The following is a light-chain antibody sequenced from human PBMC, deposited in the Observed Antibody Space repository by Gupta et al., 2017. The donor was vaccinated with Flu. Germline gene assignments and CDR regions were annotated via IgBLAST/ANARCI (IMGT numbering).Light chain of an antibody. CDR1: QSLRHNY. CDR2: GAS. Sequence: ENLLPHSPRTLSLSPRERVPLSCRASQSLRHNYLAWYQQKRGQPPRLLIYGASNRATGIPDRFSGSGSGTDFTLTISRLEPEDFAVYYCQQFGSSPYTFGQGNKMEI. CDR3: QQFGSSPYT. J-gene: IGKJ2*01. V-gene: IGKV3-20*01.